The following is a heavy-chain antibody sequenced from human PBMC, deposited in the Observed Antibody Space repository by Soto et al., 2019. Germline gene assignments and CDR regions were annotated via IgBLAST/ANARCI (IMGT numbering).Heavy chain of an antibody. V-gene: IGHV3-11*05. J-gene: IGHJ6*02. Sequence: QVQLVESGGGLVRPGGSLRLSCEASGFTFRDYYRTRFRQAPGKGLEWLSYIDSSTKYTNYADSVKGRFTISRDNAKNSLYLQMNSLRADDTAVYYCAGEYYYTMDVWGQGSMVTVSS. CDR1: GFTFRDYY. CDR3: AGEYYYTMDV. CDR2: IDSSTKYT.